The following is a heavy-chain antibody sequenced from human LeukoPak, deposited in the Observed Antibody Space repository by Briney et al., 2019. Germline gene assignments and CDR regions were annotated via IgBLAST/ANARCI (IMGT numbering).Heavy chain of an antibody. Sequence: SETLSLTCAVYGGSFSGYYWSWIRQPPGKGLEWIGEINHSGSTNYNPSLKSRVTISVDTSKNQFSLKLSSVTAADTAVYYCARGSGVAGDLWGRGTLVTVSS. CDR2: INHSGST. J-gene: IGHJ2*01. D-gene: IGHD3-10*01. CDR1: GGSFSGYY. CDR3: ARGSGVAGDL. V-gene: IGHV4-34*01.